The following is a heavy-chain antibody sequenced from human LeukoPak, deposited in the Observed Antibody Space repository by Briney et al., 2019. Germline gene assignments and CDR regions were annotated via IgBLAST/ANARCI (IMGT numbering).Heavy chain of an antibody. D-gene: IGHD4-11*01. J-gene: IGHJ6*03. V-gene: IGHV4-34*01. CDR1: GGSFSGYY. CDR2: INHSGST. CDR3: ARADGVYSNYPTYYYYMDV. Sequence: SETLSLTCAVYGGSFSGYYWSWIRQPPGKGLEWIGEINHSGSTNYNPSLKSRVTISVDTSKNQFSLKLSSVTAADTAVYYCARADGVYSNYPTYYYYMDVWGKGTTVTVSS.